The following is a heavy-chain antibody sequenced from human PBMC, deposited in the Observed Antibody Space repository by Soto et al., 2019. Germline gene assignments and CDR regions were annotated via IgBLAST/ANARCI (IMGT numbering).Heavy chain of an antibody. CDR3: ARRDTSGFLRYFDN. D-gene: IGHD3-3*01. CDR2: IVPNVGTV. Sequence: QMQLVQSGAEVKKPGSSVKFSCKASGGTLSSFINYPINWVRQAPGQGLEWMGGIVPNVGTVNYAQKFQGRVTITADKSTGTAYMEVSRLRSEDTALYYCARRDTSGFLRYFDNWGQGTLVTVSS. J-gene: IGHJ4*02. CDR1: GGTLSSFINYP. V-gene: IGHV1-69*06.